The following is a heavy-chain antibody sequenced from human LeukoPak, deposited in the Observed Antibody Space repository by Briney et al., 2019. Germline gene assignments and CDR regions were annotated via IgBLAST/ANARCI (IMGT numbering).Heavy chain of an antibody. V-gene: IGHV1-69*01. CDR3: ARGMGGYNSMFDY. J-gene: IGHJ4*02. Sequence: VASVKVSCKASGGTFSSYAISWVRQAPGQGLEWMGGIIPIFGTANYAQKFQGRVTIAADESTSTAYMELSSLRSEDTAVYYCARGMGGYNSMFDYWGQGTLVTVSS. CDR1: GGTFSSYA. CDR2: IIPIFGTA. D-gene: IGHD5-24*01.